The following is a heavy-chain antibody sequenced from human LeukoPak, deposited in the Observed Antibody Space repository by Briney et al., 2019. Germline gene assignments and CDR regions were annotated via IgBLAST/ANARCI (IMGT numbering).Heavy chain of an antibody. D-gene: IGHD3-10*01. J-gene: IGHJ5*02. CDR3: ARVWFGEEWFDP. Sequence: ASVKVSCKASGYTFTCYYMHWVRQAPGQGLEWMGWINPNSGGTNYAQKFQGRVTMTRDTSISTAYMELSRLRSDDTAVYYCARVWFGEEWFDPWGQGTLVTVSS. V-gene: IGHV1-2*02. CDR2: INPNSGGT. CDR1: GYTFTCYY.